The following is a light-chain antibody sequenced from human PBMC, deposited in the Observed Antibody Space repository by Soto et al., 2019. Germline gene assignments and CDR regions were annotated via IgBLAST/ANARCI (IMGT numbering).Light chain of an antibody. J-gene: IGLJ2*01. Sequence: QPVLTQPPSVSGAPGQGVTISCTGSSSNIGAGYDVHWYQVLPRTAPKLLIYRNTNRPSGVPDRFSGSKFGTSASLAITGLQPEDEGEYYCHSYDSRLTGVIFGGGTKLTVL. CDR3: HSYDSRLTGVI. CDR1: SSNIGAGYD. V-gene: IGLV1-40*01. CDR2: RNT.